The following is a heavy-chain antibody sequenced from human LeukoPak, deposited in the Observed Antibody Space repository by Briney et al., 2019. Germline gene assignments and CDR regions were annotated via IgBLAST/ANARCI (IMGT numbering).Heavy chain of an antibody. CDR1: GYTFTSYG. Sequence: GASVHVSCKASGYTFTSYGISWVRQAPGQGLEWLGWISAYNGNTNYAQKLQGRVTMTTDTSTSTAFMELRSLRSDDTAVYYCARDSWVSSGSNYFDYWGQGTLVTVSS. CDR3: ARDSWVSSGSNYFDY. CDR2: ISAYNGNT. V-gene: IGHV1-18*01. J-gene: IGHJ4*02. D-gene: IGHD3-22*01.